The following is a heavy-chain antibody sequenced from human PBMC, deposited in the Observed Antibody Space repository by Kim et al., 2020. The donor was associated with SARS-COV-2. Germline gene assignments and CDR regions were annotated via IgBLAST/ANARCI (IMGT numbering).Heavy chain of an antibody. D-gene: IGHD6-13*01. Sequence: GGSLRLSCAASGFTFTNAWLTWVRQAPGKGLEWVGGVKTKTDGGTTDYAAPGKGRFTISSEDSKNTEYLQMNSLKTEDTAVYYCATGVYSNSPRWGQGT. J-gene: IGHJ4*02. CDR2: VKTKTDGGTT. CDR1: GFTFTNAW. CDR3: ATGVYSNSPR. V-gene: IGHV3-15*01.